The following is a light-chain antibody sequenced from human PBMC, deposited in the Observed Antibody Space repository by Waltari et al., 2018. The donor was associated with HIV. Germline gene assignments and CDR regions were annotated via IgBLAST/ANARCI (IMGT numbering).Light chain of an antibody. V-gene: IGLV3-25*03. CDR2: KDT. CDR1: PLSGQY. J-gene: IGLJ3*02. CDR3: QSADSSGGYRV. Sequence: SYELTQPPSVSVSPGQTATITCSGDPLSGQYAYWYQQKPGQAPVAIIYKDTERPSGIPERFSGSSSGTTVTLIISEAQTEDEADYYCQSADSSGGYRVFGGGTRLSVL.